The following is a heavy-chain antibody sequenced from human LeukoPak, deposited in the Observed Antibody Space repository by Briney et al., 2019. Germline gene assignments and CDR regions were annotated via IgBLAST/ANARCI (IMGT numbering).Heavy chain of an antibody. D-gene: IGHD6-13*01. CDR2: IYQRGTT. J-gene: IGHJ4*02. CDR3: ARLGPAAGTSFDY. Sequence: KPSETLSLTCTISGGSITSGSYYWAWVRQAPGTGLEWIGSIYQRGTTYYNPSLRSRVTISVDTSKNQFSLKLSSVTAADTAVYYCARLGPAAGTSFDYWGQGTLVTVSS. CDR1: GGSITSGSYY. V-gene: IGHV4-39*07.